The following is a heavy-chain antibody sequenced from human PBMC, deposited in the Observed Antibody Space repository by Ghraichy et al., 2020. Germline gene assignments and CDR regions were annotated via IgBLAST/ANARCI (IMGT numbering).Heavy chain of an antibody. V-gene: IGHV3-23*01. J-gene: IGHJ3*02. CDR1: GFTFSSYA. D-gene: IGHD3-9*01. CDR2: ISGSGGST. Sequence: GESLNISCAASGFTFSSYAMSWVRQAPGKGLEWVSAISGSGGSTYYADSVKGRFTISRDNSKNTLYLQMNSLRAEDTAVYYCAKDPYDILTGYLRGAFDIWGQGTMVTVSS. CDR3: AKDPYDILTGYLRGAFDI.